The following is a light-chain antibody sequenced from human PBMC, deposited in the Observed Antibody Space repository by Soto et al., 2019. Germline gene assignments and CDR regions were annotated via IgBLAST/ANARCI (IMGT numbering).Light chain of an antibody. CDR3: AAWEDSHWV. CDR2: RNN. J-gene: IGLJ3*02. CDR1: SSNIGSNH. Sequence: QSVVTQPPSASGTPGQRVTISCSGSSSNIGSNHVYWYQQFPGTAPKLLIYRNNQRPSGVPDRFSGSKSGTSASLAISGLRSGDEADYYCAAWEDSHWVFGGGTKLTVL. V-gene: IGLV1-47*02.